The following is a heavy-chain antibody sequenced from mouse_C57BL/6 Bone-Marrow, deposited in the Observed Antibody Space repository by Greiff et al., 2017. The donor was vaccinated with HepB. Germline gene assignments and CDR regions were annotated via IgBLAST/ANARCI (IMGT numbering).Heavy chain of an antibody. CDR1: GYSITSDY. D-gene: IGHD1-1*02. V-gene: IGHV3-8*01. CDR2: ISYSGST. CDR3: SRGGPNWYFNF. Sequence: EVQLVESGPGLAKPSQTLSLTCSVTGYSITSDYWNWIRKFPGNKLEFMGYISYSGSTNSNPSLKSRISITRDTYKKQYYLQLNSVTTEDTATYYCSRGGPNWYFNFWGQGPTLTVSS. J-gene: IGHJ2*01.